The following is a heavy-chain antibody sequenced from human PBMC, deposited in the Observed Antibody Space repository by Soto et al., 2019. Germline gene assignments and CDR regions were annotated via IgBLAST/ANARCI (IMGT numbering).Heavy chain of an antibody. CDR1: GYTFTSYG. Sequence: ASVKVSCKASGYTFTSYGISWVRKVPGQGLEWMGWMSAYNGNTNYAQKLQGRVTMTTDTSTSTAYMELSSLRSEDTAVYYCARGVVPAAILYYYMDVWGKGTTVTVSS. V-gene: IGHV1-18*01. CDR2: MSAYNGNT. J-gene: IGHJ6*03. CDR3: ARGVVPAAILYYYMDV. D-gene: IGHD2-2*01.